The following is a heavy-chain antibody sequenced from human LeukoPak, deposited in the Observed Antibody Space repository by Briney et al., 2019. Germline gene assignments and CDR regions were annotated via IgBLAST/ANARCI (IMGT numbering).Heavy chain of an antibody. CDR1: GYTFSNYG. Sequence: ASVKVSCKASGYTFSNYGISWVRQAPGKGLEWMGWINTNTGNPTYAQGFTGRFVFSLDTSVSTAYLQISSLKAEDTAVYYCARDDFFDYDFWSGYYRTGNPKLDYWGQGTLVTVSS. CDR3: ARDDFFDYDFWSGYYRTGNPKLDY. J-gene: IGHJ4*02. CDR2: INTNTGNP. V-gene: IGHV7-4-1*02. D-gene: IGHD3-3*01.